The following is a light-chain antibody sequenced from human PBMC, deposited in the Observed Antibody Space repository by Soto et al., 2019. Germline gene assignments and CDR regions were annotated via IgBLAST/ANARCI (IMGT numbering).Light chain of an antibody. CDR1: QSVSSSS. CDR3: QQYGSSPWT. V-gene: IGKV3-20*01. Sequence: EIVLTQSPGTLSLSPGERATLSCRASQSVSSSSLAWYQQKPGQAPRLLIFGASSRATGIPDRFSGSGSGTGFTLTISRLEPEDFAVYYCQQYGSSPWTFGQGTKVDIK. J-gene: IGKJ1*01. CDR2: GAS.